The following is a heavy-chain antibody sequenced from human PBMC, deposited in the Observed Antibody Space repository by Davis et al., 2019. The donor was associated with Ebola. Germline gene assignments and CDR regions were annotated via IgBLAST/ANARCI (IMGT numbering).Heavy chain of an antibody. Sequence: AASVKVSCKASGYSFIDDGISWVRQAPGQGLEWMGWISTYNGNTNYAQKVQGRITMTTDTSTSTAYMELRSLRSDDTARYYCARDVRGITGPSEYWGQGTLVTVSS. CDR2: ISTYNGNT. D-gene: IGHD1-1*01. J-gene: IGHJ4*02. CDR1: GYSFIDDG. V-gene: IGHV1-18*01. CDR3: ARDVRGITGPSEY.